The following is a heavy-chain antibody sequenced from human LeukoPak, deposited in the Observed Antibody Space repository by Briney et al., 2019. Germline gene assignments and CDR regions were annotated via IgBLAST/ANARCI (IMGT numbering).Heavy chain of an antibody. CDR3: ARDRRARLYYYMDV. CDR2: IYSGGST. J-gene: IGHJ6*03. CDR1: GFTVSSNY. Sequence: PEGSLRLSCAASGFTVSSNYMSWVRQAPGKGLEWVSVIYSGGSTYYADSVKGRFTISRDNSKNTLYLQMNSLRAEDTAVYYCARDRRARLYYYMDVWGKGTTVTVSS. V-gene: IGHV3-53*01. D-gene: IGHD1-26*01.